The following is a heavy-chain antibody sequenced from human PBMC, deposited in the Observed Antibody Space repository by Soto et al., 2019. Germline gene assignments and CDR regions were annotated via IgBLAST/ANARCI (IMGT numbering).Heavy chain of an antibody. J-gene: IGHJ6*02. CDR3: ARAGYDILTGPAQYYYHGMDV. Sequence: ASVKVSCKASGYTFTGYYMHWVRQAPGQGLEWMGWINPNSGGTNYAQKFQGWVTMTRDTSISTAYMELSRLRSDDTAVYYCARAGYDILTGPAQYYYHGMDVWGQGTTVTVSS. CDR2: INPNSGGT. V-gene: IGHV1-2*04. CDR1: GYTFTGYY. D-gene: IGHD3-9*01.